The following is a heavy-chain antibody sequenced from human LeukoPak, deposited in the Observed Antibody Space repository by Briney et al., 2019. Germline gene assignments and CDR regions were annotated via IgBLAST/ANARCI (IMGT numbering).Heavy chain of an antibody. CDR2: IRYDGTNK. Sequence: GGPLRLSCAASGFTFSTYGIHWLRQAPGKGLEWVAFIRYDGTNKWYADSVKGRFTTSRDNSKNMLYLQMNSLRAEDTAVYHCAKDRDYGDYPSAYYYYMDVWGKGTTVTVSS. CDR3: AKDRDYGDYPSAYYYYMDV. V-gene: IGHV3-30*02. D-gene: IGHD4-17*01. J-gene: IGHJ6*03. CDR1: GFTFSTYG.